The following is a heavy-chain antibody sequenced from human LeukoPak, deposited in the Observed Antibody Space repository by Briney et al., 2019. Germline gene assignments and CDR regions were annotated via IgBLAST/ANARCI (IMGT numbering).Heavy chain of an antibody. CDR3: ARAPFWNDVLDSFDY. Sequence: PGGSLRLSCAASGFTFSDYYMSWIRQAPGKGLEWVSYISSSGSTIYYADSVKGRFTISRDNAKNSLYLQMNSLRAEDTAVYYCARAPFWNDVLDSFDYWGQGTLVTVSS. V-gene: IGHV3-11*01. J-gene: IGHJ4*02. D-gene: IGHD1-1*01. CDR2: ISSSGSTI. CDR1: GFTFSDYY.